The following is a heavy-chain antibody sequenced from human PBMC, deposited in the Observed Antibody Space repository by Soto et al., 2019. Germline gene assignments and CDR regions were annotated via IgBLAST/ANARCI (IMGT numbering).Heavy chain of an antibody. CDR2: ISAYNGNT. Sequence: ASVKVSCKASGYTFISYGTSWVRQAPGQGLEWMGWISAYNGNTNYAQKLQGRVTMTTDTSTSTAYMELRSLRSDDTAVYYCARVEAAMSGHWFDPWGQGTLVTVSS. V-gene: IGHV1-18*01. J-gene: IGHJ5*02. D-gene: IGHD2-2*01. CDR1: GYTFISYG. CDR3: ARVEAAMSGHWFDP.